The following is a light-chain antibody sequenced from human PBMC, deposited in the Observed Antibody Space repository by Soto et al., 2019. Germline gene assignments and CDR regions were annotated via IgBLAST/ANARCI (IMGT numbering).Light chain of an antibody. CDR1: QSISSW. J-gene: IGKJ1*01. V-gene: IGKV1-5*03. CDR2: KAS. CDR3: QQYNSYVT. Sequence: DIQMTPSPSTLSASVGDRVTITCRASQSISSWLAWYQQTPGKAPKLLIYKASSLESGVPSRFSGSGSGTEFTLTISSLQPDDFATYYCQQYNSYVTFGQGTKVDIK.